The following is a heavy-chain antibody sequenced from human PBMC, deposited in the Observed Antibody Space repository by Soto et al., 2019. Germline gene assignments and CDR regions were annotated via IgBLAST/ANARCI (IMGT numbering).Heavy chain of an antibody. CDR1: GGTFSSYT. CDR2: IIPILGIA. CDR3: ASLSGNYYRGYDLDRRYYFEY. Sequence: QVQLVQSGAEVKKPGSSVKVSCKASGGTFSSYTISWVRQAPGQGLEWMGRIIPILGIANYAQKFQGRVTNTADKSTSTAYMELSSLRSEDTDVYYCASLSGNYYRGYDLDRRYYFEYWGQGTLVTVSS. V-gene: IGHV1-69*02. J-gene: IGHJ4*02. D-gene: IGHD5-12*01.